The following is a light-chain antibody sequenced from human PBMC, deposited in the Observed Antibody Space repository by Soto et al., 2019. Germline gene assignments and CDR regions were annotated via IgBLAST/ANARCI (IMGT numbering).Light chain of an antibody. V-gene: IGKV1-6*01. CDR2: GAS. CDR1: PGIGNN. J-gene: IGKJ1*01. CDR3: LQDYNYPWT. Sequence: AIQMTQSPSSLSASVGDRVTIACRASPGIGNNLAWYQQKPGKATKLLIFGASSLQSDVPTRFGGSGSGTDFTLTISSLQPDDSATYYCLQDYNYPWTLGQATKVDI.